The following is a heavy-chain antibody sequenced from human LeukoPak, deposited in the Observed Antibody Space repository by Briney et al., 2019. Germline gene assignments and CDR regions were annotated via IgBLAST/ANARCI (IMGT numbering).Heavy chain of an antibody. V-gene: IGHV3-7*01. D-gene: IGHD4-17*01. CDR3: ARDGDYVRRGYGMDV. J-gene: IGHJ6*02. Sequence: GGSLRLSCAASGFTFSSYWLSWVRQAPGKGLEWVANIKQDGSEKYYVDSAKGRFTISRDNAKNSLYLQMNSLRAEDTAVYYCARDGDYVRRGYGMDVWGQGTTVTVSS. CDR2: IKQDGSEK. CDR1: GFTFSSYW.